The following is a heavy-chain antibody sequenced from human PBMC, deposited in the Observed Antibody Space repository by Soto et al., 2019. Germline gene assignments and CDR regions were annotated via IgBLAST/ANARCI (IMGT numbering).Heavy chain of an antibody. Sequence: ASVKVSCKAPGYTFTSYGISWVRQAPGRGLEWMGWISAYNGNTNYAQKLQGRVTMTTDTSTSTAYMELRSLRSDDTAVYYCAREGAAGTPSAFDIWGQGTMVTVSS. V-gene: IGHV1-18*01. D-gene: IGHD6-13*01. CDR3: AREGAAGTPSAFDI. CDR2: ISAYNGNT. J-gene: IGHJ3*02. CDR1: GYTFTSYG.